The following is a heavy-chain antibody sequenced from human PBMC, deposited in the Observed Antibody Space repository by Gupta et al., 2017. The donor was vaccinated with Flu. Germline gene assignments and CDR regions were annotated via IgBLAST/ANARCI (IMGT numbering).Heavy chain of an antibody. Sequence: YGMHWVRQAPGKGLEWVAVISYDGSNKYYADSVKGRFTISRDNSENTLFLQMNSLRAEDTAVYYCAKDQDWLRFVGFHYYYYMDVWGNGTTVTVSS. CDR2: ISYDGSNK. D-gene: IGHD5-12*01. V-gene: IGHV3-30*18. CDR3: AKDQDWLRFVGFHYYYYMDV. J-gene: IGHJ6*03. CDR1: YG.